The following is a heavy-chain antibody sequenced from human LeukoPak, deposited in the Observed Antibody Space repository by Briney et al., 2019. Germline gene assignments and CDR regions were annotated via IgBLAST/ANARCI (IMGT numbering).Heavy chain of an antibody. CDR3: ARDRKITFGGVIVIPYYFDY. CDR2: ISSSSSYI. V-gene: IGHV3-21*01. Sequence: GGSLRLSCAASGFTFSSYSMNWVRQAPGKGLEWVSSISSSSSYIYYADSVMGRFTISRDNAKNSLYLQMNSLRAEDTAVYYCARDRKITFGGVIVIPYYFDYWGQGTLVTVSS. D-gene: IGHD3-16*02. CDR1: GFTFSSYS. J-gene: IGHJ4*02.